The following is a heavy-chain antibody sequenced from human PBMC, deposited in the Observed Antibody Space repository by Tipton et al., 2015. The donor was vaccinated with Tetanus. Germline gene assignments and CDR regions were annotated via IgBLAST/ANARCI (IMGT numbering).Heavy chain of an antibody. D-gene: IGHD3-3*01. Sequence: QVQLVQSGAEVKKPGASVKVSCKASGYTFTSYDINWVRQATGQGLEWMGWMNPNSGNTGYAQKFQGRVTMTRNTSISTAYMELSSLRSEDTAVYYCAREARITIFGVVTRALDIWGQGTMVTVSS. CDR1: GYTFTSYD. V-gene: IGHV1-8*01. CDR2: MNPNSGNT. J-gene: IGHJ3*02. CDR3: AREARITIFGVVTRALDI.